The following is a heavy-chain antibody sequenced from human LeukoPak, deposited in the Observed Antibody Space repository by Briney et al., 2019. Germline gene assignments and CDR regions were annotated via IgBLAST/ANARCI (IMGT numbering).Heavy chain of an antibody. CDR1: GFTFSTYW. J-gene: IGHJ4*02. V-gene: IGHV3-7*05. Sequence: PGGSLRLSCAASGFTFSTYWMSWVRQAPGKGLEWVANLKQDGSEKYYVDSVKGRFTISRDNANNSLYLQMNSLRAEDTAMYYCARGGDYLDYWGQGTLVTVSS. CDR2: LKQDGSEK. CDR3: ARGGDYLDY.